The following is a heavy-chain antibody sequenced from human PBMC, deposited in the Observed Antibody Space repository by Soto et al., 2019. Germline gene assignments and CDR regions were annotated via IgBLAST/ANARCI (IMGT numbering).Heavy chain of an antibody. V-gene: IGHV1-2*02. J-gene: IGHJ5*02. CDR2: INAHSGGT. Sequence: ASMKVSCTSSGFSFTGYYIHWLRQAPGQGLEWMGWINAHSGGTEYAQKFQGRVTLTRDTSIATAYLTLTSLTSDDTALYYCAKDLTRQLAYWLDPWGQGTQVTVS. D-gene: IGHD6-6*01. CDR3: AKDLTRQLAYWLDP. CDR1: GFSFTGYY.